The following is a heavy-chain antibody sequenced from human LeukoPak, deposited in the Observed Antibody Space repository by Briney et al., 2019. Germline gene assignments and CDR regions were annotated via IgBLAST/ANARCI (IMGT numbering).Heavy chain of an antibody. D-gene: IGHD1-26*01. V-gene: IGHV4-39*07. CDR2: IYYSGST. J-gene: IGHJ4*02. CDR3: ARATALRVRVGATSWFRAHRLYYFDY. CDR1: GGSISSGSYY. Sequence: SETLSLTCTVSGGSISSGSYYWSWIRQPAGKGLEWIGSIYYSGSTYYNPSLKSRVTISVDTSKNQFSLKLSSVTAADTAVYYCARATALRVRVGATSWFRAHRLYYFDYWGQGTLVTVSS.